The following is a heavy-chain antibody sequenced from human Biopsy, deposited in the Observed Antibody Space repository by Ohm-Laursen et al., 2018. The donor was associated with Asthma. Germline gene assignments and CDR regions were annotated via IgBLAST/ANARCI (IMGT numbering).Heavy chain of an antibody. CDR2: IYYSGRT. Sequence: SQTLSLTCIVSGDAMSTSGSYWGWILQSPGKGLEWIGSIYYSGRTYYNPSLESRVTISADTSKNHFSLKVTSVTAADTAVFYCARAVSSSSYWYFNLWGRGDLVTVSS. V-gene: IGHV4-39*02. D-gene: IGHD6-6*01. CDR1: GDAMSTSGSY. CDR3: ARAVSSSSYWYFNL. J-gene: IGHJ2*01.